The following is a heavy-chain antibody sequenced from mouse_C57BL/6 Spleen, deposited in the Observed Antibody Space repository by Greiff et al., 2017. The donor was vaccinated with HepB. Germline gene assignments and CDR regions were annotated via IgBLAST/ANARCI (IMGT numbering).Heavy chain of an antibody. CDR1: GYSFTGYY. CDR2: INPSTGGT. CDR3: ARKGYDY. Sequence: VQLQQSGPELVKPGASVKISCKASGYSFTGYYMNWVKQSPEKSLEWIGEINPSTGGTTYNQKFKAKATLTVDKSSSTAYMQLKSLTYEDSAVYYCARKGYDYWGQGTTLTVSS. V-gene: IGHV1-42*01. J-gene: IGHJ2*01. D-gene: IGHD3-1*01.